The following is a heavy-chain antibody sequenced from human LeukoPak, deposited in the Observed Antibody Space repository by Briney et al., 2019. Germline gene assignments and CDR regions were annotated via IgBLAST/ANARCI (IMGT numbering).Heavy chain of an antibody. J-gene: IGHJ3*02. V-gene: IGHV4-4*07. D-gene: IGHD3-9*01. CDR1: GGSISSYY. CDR3: AGRYFDWLLYRGDDAFDI. Sequence: PSETLSLTCTVSGGSISSYYWSWIRQPAGKALEWIGRIYTSGSTNYNPSLKSRVTMSVDTSKNQFSLKLSSVTAADTAVYYCAGRYFDWLLYRGDDAFDIWGQGTMVTVSS. CDR2: IYTSGST.